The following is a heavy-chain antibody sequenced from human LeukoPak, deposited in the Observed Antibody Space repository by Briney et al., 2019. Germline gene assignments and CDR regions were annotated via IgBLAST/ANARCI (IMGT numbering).Heavy chain of an antibody. CDR3: AKASGIAARYYYYYFGMDV. V-gene: IGHV3-30*18. CDR2: ISYDGSNK. D-gene: IGHD6-6*01. Sequence: PGGSLRLSCAASGFTFSSYGMHWVRQAPGKGLEWVAVISYDGSNKYYADSVKGRFTISRDNSKNTLYLQMNSLRAEDTAVYYCAKASGIAARYYYYYFGMDVWGQGTTVTVSS. CDR1: GFTFSSYG. J-gene: IGHJ6*02.